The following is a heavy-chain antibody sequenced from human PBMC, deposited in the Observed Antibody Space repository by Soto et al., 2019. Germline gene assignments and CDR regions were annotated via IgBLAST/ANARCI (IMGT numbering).Heavy chain of an antibody. CDR1: GGTFSSYA. Sequence: VQLVQSGAEVKKPGSSAKVSCKASGGTFSSYAISWVRQAPGQGLEWMGGIIPIFGTANYAQKVQGRVTITADESTSTVYMELSSLRSDDTAVYYCARERWKTAAGDAFDIWGQGAMVTVSS. J-gene: IGHJ3*02. CDR3: ARERWKTAAGDAFDI. D-gene: IGHD6-13*01. CDR2: IIPIFGTA. V-gene: IGHV1-69*01.